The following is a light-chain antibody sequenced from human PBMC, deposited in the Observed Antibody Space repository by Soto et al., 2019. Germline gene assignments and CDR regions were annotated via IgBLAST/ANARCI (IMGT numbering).Light chain of an antibody. J-gene: IGLJ2*01. CDR2: EVS. Sequence: QSVLTQPASVSGSPGQSITISCTGTSSDVGSYNLVSWYQQHPGKAPKLMIYEVSKRPSGVSNRFSGSKSGNTASLTISGLQAEDEADYYCCSYAGSRVVLGGGTKLTVL. CDR1: SSDVGSYNL. CDR3: CSYAGSRVV. V-gene: IGLV2-23*02.